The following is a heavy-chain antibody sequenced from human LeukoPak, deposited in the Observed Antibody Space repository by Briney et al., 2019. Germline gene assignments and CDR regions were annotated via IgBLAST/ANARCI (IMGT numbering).Heavy chain of an antibody. CDR1: GDSINSRSYY. V-gene: IGHV4-39*02. D-gene: IGHD3-16*01. CDR2: LYYGGNT. CDR3: ARERRGAMYYDYVWGSYPHWDY. Sequence: PSETLSLTCTVSGDSINSRSYYWDWIRQPPGKGLEWIGNLYYGGNTHYNPSLKSRVTISADTSNNQFSLNLSSVTATDTAVYYCARERRGAMYYDYVWGSYPHWDYWGQGTLVTVSS. J-gene: IGHJ4*02.